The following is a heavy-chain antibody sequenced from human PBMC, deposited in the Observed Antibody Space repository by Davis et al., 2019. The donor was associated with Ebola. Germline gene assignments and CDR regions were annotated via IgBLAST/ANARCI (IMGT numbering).Heavy chain of an antibody. V-gene: IGHV1-69*13. CDR3: ARRLMEEGYLDP. D-gene: IGHD2-8*01. CDR2: IIPIFGTA. J-gene: IGHJ5*02. Sequence: AASVKVSCKASGGTFSSYAISWVRQAPGQGLEWMGGIIPIFGTANYAQKFQGRVTITADESTSTAYMELSSLRSEDTAVYYCARRLMEEGYLDPWGQGTLVTVSS. CDR1: GGTFSSYA.